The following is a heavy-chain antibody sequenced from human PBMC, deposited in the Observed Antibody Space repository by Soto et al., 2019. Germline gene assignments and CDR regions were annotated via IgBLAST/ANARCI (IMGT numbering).Heavy chain of an antibody. CDR1: GGSISSYY. CDR3: AREGGAYSYYGMDV. J-gene: IGHJ6*02. D-gene: IGHD1-26*01. CDR2: IYYSGST. V-gene: IGHV4-59*01. Sequence: QVQLQESGPGLVKPSETLSLTCTVSGGSISSYYWSWIRQPPGKGLEWIGYIYYSGSTNYNPSLKSRVTISVDTSKNQFSLKLSSVTAADTAVYYCAREGGAYSYYGMDVWGQGTTVTVSS.